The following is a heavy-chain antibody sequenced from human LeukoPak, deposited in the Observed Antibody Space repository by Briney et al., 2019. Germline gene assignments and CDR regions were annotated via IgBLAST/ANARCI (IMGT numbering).Heavy chain of an antibody. J-gene: IGHJ4*02. CDR2: IIPIFGTA. D-gene: IGHD2-2*01. CDR1: GGTFSSYA. V-gene: IGHV1-69*13. Sequence: ASVKVFFRASGGTFSSYAIRWVRPAPGQGLEWMGGIIPIFGTANYAQKFQGRVTITADESTSTAYMELSSLRSEDTAVYYCASVLEVAPAAFGGYDYWGQKPLATVSS. CDR3: ASVLEVAPAAFGGYDY.